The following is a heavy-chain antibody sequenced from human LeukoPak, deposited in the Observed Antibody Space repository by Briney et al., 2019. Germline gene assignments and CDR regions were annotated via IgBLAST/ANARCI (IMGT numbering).Heavy chain of an antibody. D-gene: IGHD7-27*01. CDR3: ARDLNWETY. J-gene: IGHJ4*02. CDR2: IKTDGSQI. CDR1: GFTFSSYA. V-gene: IGHV3-7*01. Sequence: GGSLRLSCAASGFTFSSYAMHWVRQAPGKGLEWVANIKTDGSQIYYVDSVKGRFTISRDNAKNSLYLQMNSLRVEDTAVYYCARDLNWETYWGQGTLVSVSS.